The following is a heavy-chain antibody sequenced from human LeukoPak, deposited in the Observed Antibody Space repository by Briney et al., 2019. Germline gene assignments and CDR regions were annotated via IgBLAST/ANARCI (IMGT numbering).Heavy chain of an antibody. D-gene: IGHD1-26*01. J-gene: IGHJ5*02. Sequence: GASVKVSCKASGYTFTGYYMHWVRQAPGQGLEWMGRINPNNGGTKYAQKFQGRVTMTRDTSISTAYMELSRLRSDDTAVYYCARGGVVGATDWFDPSGQGTLVTVSS. CDR1: GYTFTGYY. CDR2: INPNNGGT. V-gene: IGHV1-2*06. CDR3: ARGGVVGATDWFDP.